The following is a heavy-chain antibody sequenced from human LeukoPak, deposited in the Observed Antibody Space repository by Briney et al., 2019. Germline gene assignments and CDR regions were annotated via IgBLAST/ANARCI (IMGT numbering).Heavy chain of an antibody. CDR2: INSSSSSI. Sequence: GGSLGLSCAASGFTFRSYNMNWVRQAPGKGLEWVSSINSSSSSIYYADSVTGRFTISRDNAKNSLYLQMNSLRAEDTAVYYCARDDSGYDLDYWGQGTLVTVSS. J-gene: IGHJ4*02. CDR3: ARDDSGYDLDY. CDR1: GFTFRSYN. D-gene: IGHD5-12*01. V-gene: IGHV3-21*01.